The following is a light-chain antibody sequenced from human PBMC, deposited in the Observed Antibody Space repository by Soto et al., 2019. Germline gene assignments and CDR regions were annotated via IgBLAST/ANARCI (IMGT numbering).Light chain of an antibody. CDR2: DTS. V-gene: IGLV7-46*01. Sequence: QAVVTQEPSLTVSPGGTVTLTCGSSTGAVTSGHYPYWFQQKPGQAPRTLIYDTSNKHSWTPARFSGSLLGGKAALTLSGAQPEAEAEYYCLLSYRAAYAVFGGGTQLTVL. CDR1: TGAVTSGHY. CDR3: LLSYRAAYAV. J-gene: IGLJ7*01.